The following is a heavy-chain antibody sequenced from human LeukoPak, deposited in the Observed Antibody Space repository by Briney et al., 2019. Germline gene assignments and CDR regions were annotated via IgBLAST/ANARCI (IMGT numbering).Heavy chain of an antibody. Sequence: GGSLRLSCEASGFSFGDFGMNWVRHAPGKGLEWVAGISWNSGTIGYAGSVRGRFTISRDNAKKSLYLQMNSLRSEDTALYYCVKDGRYYYSGMDAWGQGTTVTVSS. V-gene: IGHV3-9*01. J-gene: IGHJ6*02. D-gene: IGHD3-16*01. CDR2: ISWNSGTI. CDR3: VKDGRYYYSGMDA. CDR1: GFSFGDFG.